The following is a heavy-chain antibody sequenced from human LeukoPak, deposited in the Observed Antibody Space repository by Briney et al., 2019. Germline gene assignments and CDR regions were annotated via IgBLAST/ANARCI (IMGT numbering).Heavy chain of an antibody. CDR2: IYHSGST. D-gene: IGHD2-2*01. J-gene: IGHJ5*02. Sequence: SGTLSLTCAVSGGSISSSNWWSWVRQPPGKGLEWIGEIYHSGSTNYNPSLKSRVTISVDTSKNQFSLKLSSVTAADTAVYYCARDQGYCSSTSCNNWFDPWGQGTLVTVSS. CDR1: GGSISSSNW. CDR3: ARDQGYCSSTSCNNWFDP. V-gene: IGHV4-4*02.